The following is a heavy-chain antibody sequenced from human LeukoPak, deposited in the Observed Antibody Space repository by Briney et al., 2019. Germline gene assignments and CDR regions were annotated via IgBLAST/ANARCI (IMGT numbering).Heavy chain of an antibody. J-gene: IGHJ3*02. CDR2: IYYSGST. D-gene: IGHD3-3*01. V-gene: IGHV4-39*07. CDR1: GGSISSSSYY. Sequence: SETLSLTCTVSGGSISSSSYYWGWIRQPPGKGLEWIGSIYYSGSTYYNPSLKSRVTISVDTSKNQFSLKLSSVTAADTAVYYCARDGGITIFGVAQAAFDIWGQGTMVTVSS. CDR3: ARDGGITIFGVAQAAFDI.